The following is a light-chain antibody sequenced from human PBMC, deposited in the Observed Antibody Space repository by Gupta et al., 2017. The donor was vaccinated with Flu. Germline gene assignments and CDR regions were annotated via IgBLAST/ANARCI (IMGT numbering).Light chain of an antibody. CDR2: NTC. Sequence: PHTLSAPVEDRVTMTCRARQSISRWLEWYQQKPGKAPKLLNYNTCRHTSGVPSRFSCSGSGTEFTLTTTDQQPDDFATYYCQHKNSSSDAFGQGTKLDIK. CDR1: QSISRW. V-gene: IGKV1-5*03. CDR3: QHKNSSSDA. J-gene: IGKJ2*01.